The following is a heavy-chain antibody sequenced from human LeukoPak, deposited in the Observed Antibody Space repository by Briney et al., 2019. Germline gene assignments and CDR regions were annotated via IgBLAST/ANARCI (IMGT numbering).Heavy chain of an antibody. CDR1: GFTFSCYS. CDR3: ARVAWELLSAFDY. CDR2: ISRTSNTM. Sequence: GGSLRLSCAASGFTFSCYSMNWVRQAPGKGLEWVSYISRTSNTMYYADSVKGRFTISRDNSKNTLYLQMNSLRAEDTAVYYCARVAWELLSAFDYWGQGTLVTVSS. J-gene: IGHJ4*02. V-gene: IGHV3-48*01. D-gene: IGHD1-26*01.